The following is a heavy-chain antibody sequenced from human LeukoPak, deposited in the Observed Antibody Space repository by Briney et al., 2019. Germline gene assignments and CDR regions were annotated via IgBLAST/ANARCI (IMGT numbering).Heavy chain of an antibody. J-gene: IGHJ4*02. CDR2: IYPGDSDT. CDR1: GYSFTSYW. CDR3: ARHCSGGSCYPSGTDY. D-gene: IGHD2-15*01. V-gene: IGHV5-51*01. Sequence: GASLKISCKGSGYSFTSYWIGWVRQMPGKGLEWMGIIYPGDSDTRYSPSFQGQVTISADKSISTAYLQWSSLRASDTAMYYCARHCSGGSCYPSGTDYWGQGTLVTVSS.